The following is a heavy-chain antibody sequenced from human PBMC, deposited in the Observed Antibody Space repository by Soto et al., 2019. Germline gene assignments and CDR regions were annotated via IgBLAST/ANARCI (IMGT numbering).Heavy chain of an antibody. D-gene: IGHD2-15*01. V-gene: IGHV4-39*01. CDR3: ARQRRYCSGGSCYSIFDY. CDR1: GGSISSSSYY. Sequence: SETLSLTCTVSGGSISSSSYYWGWIRQPPGKGLEWIGSIYYSGSTYYNPSLKSRVTISVDTSKNQFSLKLSSVTAADTAVYYCARQRRYCSGGSCYSIFDYWGQGTLVTVSS. CDR2: IYYSGST. J-gene: IGHJ4*02.